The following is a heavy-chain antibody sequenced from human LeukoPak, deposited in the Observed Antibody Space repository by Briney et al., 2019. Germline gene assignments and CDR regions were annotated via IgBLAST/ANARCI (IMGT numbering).Heavy chain of an antibody. D-gene: IGHD2-15*01. CDR2: IYHSGST. CDR3: ARGSLLEYGMDV. J-gene: IGHJ6*02. V-gene: IGHV4-30-2*01. CDR1: GGSISSGGYS. Sequence: SETLSLTCAVSGGSISSGGYSWSWIRQPPGKGLEWIGYIYHSGSTYYNPSLKSRVTISVDRSKNQFSLKLSSVTAADTAVYCCARGSLLEYGMDVWGQGTTVTVSS.